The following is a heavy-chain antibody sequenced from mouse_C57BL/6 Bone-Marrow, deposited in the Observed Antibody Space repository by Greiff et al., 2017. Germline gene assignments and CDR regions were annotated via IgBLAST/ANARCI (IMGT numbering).Heavy chain of an antibody. Sequence: VQLQQSGAELVRPGASVKLSCKASGYTFTDYYINWVKQRPGQGLEWIARIYPGSGNTYYNEKFKGKATLTAEKSSSTAYMQLSSLTSEDSAGYFWARTKTGTLYYFDYWAQGTTLTVSS. J-gene: IGHJ2*01. CDR2: IYPGSGNT. V-gene: IGHV1-76*01. CDR1: GYTFTDYY. CDR3: ARTKTGTLYYFDY. D-gene: IGHD4-1*01.